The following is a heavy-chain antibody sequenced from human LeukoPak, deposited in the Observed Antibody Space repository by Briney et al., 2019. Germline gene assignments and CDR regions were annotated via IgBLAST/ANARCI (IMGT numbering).Heavy chain of an antibody. Sequence: PSETLSLTCAVSGYSISSGYYWGWIRQPPGKGLEWIGSNYHSGNTYYNPSLKSRVNISVDTSKNQFSLKLSSVTAAETAVYYCARDAPDYDILTGYENWFDPWGQGTLVTVSS. CDR2: NYHSGNT. D-gene: IGHD3-9*01. CDR1: GYSISSGYY. J-gene: IGHJ5*02. V-gene: IGHV4-38-2*02. CDR3: ARDAPDYDILTGYENWFDP.